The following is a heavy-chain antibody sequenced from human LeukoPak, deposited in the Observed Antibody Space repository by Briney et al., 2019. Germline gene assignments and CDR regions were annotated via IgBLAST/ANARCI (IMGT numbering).Heavy chain of an antibody. CDR2: ISSSSSYI. J-gene: IGHJ4*02. Sequence: GGSLRLSCAASGFTFSSYSMNWVRQAPGKGLEWLSSISSSSSYIYYADSVKGRFTISRDNAKNSLYLQMNSLRAEDTAVYYCARDSSSWRIFDYWGQGTLVTVSS. D-gene: IGHD6-13*01. CDR3: ARDSSSWRIFDY. V-gene: IGHV3-21*01. CDR1: GFTFSSYS.